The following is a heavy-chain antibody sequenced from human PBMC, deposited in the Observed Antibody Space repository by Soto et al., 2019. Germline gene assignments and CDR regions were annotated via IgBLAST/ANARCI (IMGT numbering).Heavy chain of an antibody. CDR3: ASSYGSGYRAFDY. Sequence: QVQLVQSGAGVKKPGPSVWVSCKASGDTFTFYSINWLRQAPGLGLEWMGRINPILSMSNYAQRFQGRVTMTADKSTSTAYMELSSLRSEDTAMYYCASSYGSGYRAFDYWGQGALVTVSS. CDR2: INPILSMS. V-gene: IGHV1-69*02. D-gene: IGHD3-10*01. J-gene: IGHJ4*02. CDR1: GDTFTFYS.